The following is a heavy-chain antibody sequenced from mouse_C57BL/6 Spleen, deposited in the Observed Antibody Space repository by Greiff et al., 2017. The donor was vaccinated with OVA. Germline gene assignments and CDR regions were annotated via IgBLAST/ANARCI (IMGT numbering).Heavy chain of an antibody. J-gene: IGHJ1*03. CDR1: GYTFTSYW. V-gene: IGHV1-50*01. CDR2: IDPSDSYT. Sequence: QVQLQQPGAELVKPGASVKLSCKASGYTFTSYWMQWVKQRPGQGLEWIGEIDPSDSYTNYNQKFKGKATLTVDTSSSTAYMQLSRLTSEDSAVYYCARWYFEVWGTGTTDTVSS. CDR3: ARWYFEV.